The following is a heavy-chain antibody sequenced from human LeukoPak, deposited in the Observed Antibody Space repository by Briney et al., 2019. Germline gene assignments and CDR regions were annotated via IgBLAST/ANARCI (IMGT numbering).Heavy chain of an antibody. J-gene: IGHJ3*01. V-gene: IGHV3-7*01. CDR3: AKDYGYDSSGFPA. CDR2: IKQDGSEK. Sequence: GGSLRLSCAASGFTFSSYWMSWVRQAPGKGLEWVANIKQDGSEKYYVDSVKGRFTISRDNAKNSLYLQMNSLRAEDTAVYYCAKDYGYDSSGFPAWGQGTMVTVSS. CDR1: GFTFSSYW. D-gene: IGHD3-22*01.